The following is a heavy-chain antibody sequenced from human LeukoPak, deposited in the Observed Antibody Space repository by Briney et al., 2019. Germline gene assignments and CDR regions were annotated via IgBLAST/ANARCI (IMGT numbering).Heavy chain of an antibody. CDR2: IYPGDSDT. Sequence: GESLKISCKGAGYSFTSYWIGWVRQMPGKGLEWMGIIYPGDSDTRYSPSFQGQVTISADKSISTAYLQWSSLKASDTAMYYCARRADSSGHPVDYWGQGTLVTVSS. CDR3: ARRADSSGHPVDY. V-gene: IGHV5-51*01. CDR1: GYSFTSYW. J-gene: IGHJ4*02. D-gene: IGHD3-22*01.